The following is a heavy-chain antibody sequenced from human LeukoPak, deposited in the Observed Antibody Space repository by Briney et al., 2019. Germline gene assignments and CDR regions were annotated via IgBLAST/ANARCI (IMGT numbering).Heavy chain of an antibody. D-gene: IGHD5-18*01. CDR1: GYTFTGYY. J-gene: IGHJ4*02. CDR2: INPNSGGT. V-gene: IGHV1-2*06. Sequence: ASVKVSCKASGYTFTGYYMHWVRQAPGQGLEWMGRINPNSGGTNYAQKFQGRVTMTRDTSISTAYMELSSLRSEDTAVYYCARGTQLWFSNYWGQGTLVTVSS. CDR3: ARGTQLWFSNY.